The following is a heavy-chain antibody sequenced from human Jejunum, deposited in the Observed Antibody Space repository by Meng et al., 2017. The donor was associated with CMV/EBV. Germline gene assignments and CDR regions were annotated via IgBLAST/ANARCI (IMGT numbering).Heavy chain of an antibody. CDR2: MSSSGST. CDR3: ARDSSTSFDY. V-gene: IGHV4-4*07. Sequence: QGQSQGSGPGLVKPSETLSLTCSVSGGPITSFFWSWIRQPAGKGMEWIGRMSSSGSTYYNPSLKSRVTMSMDTAKNQFSLKLTSVTAADTAMYYCARDSSTSFDYWGQGTLVTVSS. J-gene: IGHJ4*02. CDR1: GGPITSFF.